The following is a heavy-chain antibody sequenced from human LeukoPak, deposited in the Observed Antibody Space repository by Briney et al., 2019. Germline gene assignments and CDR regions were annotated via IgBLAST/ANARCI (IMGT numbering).Heavy chain of an antibody. Sequence: ASVKVSCKTSVFTFTGYYLHWVRQAPGQGLEWMGWINPNSGGTNYAQKFQGRVTMTRDTSTSTVYMELSSLRSEDTAVYYCAREAFLVAPSYYFHYWGQGTLVTVSS. CDR2: INPNSGGT. CDR1: VFTFTGYY. V-gene: IGHV1-2*02. CDR3: AREAFLVAPSYYFHY. J-gene: IGHJ4*02. D-gene: IGHD2-2*01.